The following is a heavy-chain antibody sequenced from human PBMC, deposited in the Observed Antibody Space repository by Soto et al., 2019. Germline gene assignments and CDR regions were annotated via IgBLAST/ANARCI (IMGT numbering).Heavy chain of an antibody. CDR2: TKNKAHSYTT. CDR3: ARLDRNNYVAY. CDR1: GFTLSDHH. Sequence: EVQLVESGGGLVQPGGSLRLSCAASGFTLSDHHMDWVRQAPGKGLEWVGRTKNKAHSYTTEYAASVKGRFTISRDDSKNSVYLQMNSLKTEDTAVYYCARLDRNNYVAYWGQGTLVTVSS. J-gene: IGHJ4*02. V-gene: IGHV3-72*01.